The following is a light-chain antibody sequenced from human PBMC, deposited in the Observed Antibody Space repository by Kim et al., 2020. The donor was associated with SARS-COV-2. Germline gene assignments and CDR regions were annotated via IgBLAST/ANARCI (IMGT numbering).Light chain of an antibody. CDR3: LQDNTYPVA. CDR1: QVIRDY. J-gene: IGKJ5*01. V-gene: IGKV1-17*01. Sequence: ASVGDRGTMTCRASQVIRDYLGWYQQNPGRAPKRLIYGTSSLQGGVPSRFSGSGSGTEFTLTISSLQPDDFATYFWLQDNTYPVAFGGGTRLDIK. CDR2: GTS.